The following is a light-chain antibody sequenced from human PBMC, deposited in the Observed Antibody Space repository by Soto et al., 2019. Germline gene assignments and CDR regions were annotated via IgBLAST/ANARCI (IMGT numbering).Light chain of an antibody. V-gene: IGKV3-15*01. J-gene: IGKJ4*01. Sequence: EIVMTQSPATLSVSPGERATLSCRASQSVSNNLAWYQQKPGQALRVLIYFASTRATGIPARFSGSGSGTEFTLTISSLQSEDFAVYYCQQYNEWPLTFGGGTKVETK. CDR1: QSVSNN. CDR2: FAS. CDR3: QQYNEWPLT.